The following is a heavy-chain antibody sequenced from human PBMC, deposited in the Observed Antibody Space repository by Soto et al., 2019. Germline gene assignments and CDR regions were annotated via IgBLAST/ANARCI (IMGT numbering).Heavy chain of an antibody. D-gene: IGHD2-21*02. CDR3: ARMVTKNWFDP. V-gene: IGHV4-31*03. Sequence: NPSETLSLTCTVSGVSISSGGYYWSWIRQHPGKGLEWIGYIYYSGSTYYNPSLKSRVTISVDTSKNQFSLKLSSVTAADTAVYYCARMVTKNWFDPWGQGTLVTVSS. CDR2: IYYSGST. CDR1: GVSISSGGYY. J-gene: IGHJ5*02.